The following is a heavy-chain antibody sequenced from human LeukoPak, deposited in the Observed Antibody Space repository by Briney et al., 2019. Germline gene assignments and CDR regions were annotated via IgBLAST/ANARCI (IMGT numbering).Heavy chain of an antibody. D-gene: IGHD2-21*01. CDR2: INHSGST. V-gene: IGHV4-34*01. CDR3: ARSSCGGVHAEHPSCRFDP. CDR1: GGSFSGYY. Sequence: SETLSLTCAVYGGSFSGYYWSWIRQPPGKGLEWIGEINHSGSTNYNPSLKSRVSISVDTSKNQFSLKLSSVTAADMAVYYCARSSCGGVHAEHPSCRFDPWGQGTLVTVSS. J-gene: IGHJ5*02.